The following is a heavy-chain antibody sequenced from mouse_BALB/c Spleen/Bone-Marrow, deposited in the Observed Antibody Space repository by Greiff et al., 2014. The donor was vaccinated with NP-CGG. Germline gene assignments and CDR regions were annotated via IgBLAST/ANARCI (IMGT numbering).Heavy chain of an antibody. Sequence: LKQSGSELGRPGASVKLSCKAFGYTFTSYWMHWGKQRPGQGLEWIGNIYPGSGSTNYDEKFKSKATLTVDTSSSTAYMQLSSLTSEDSAVYYCTPRLRYWGQGTTLTVSS. CDR1: GYTFTSYW. J-gene: IGHJ2*01. CDR3: TPRLRY. V-gene: IGHV1S22*01. D-gene: IGHD1-2*01. CDR2: IYPGSGST.